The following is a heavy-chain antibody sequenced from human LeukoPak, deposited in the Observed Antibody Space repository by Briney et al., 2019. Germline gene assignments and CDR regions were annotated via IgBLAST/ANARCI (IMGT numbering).Heavy chain of an antibody. CDR1: GGSFSGYY. V-gene: IGHV4-34*01. D-gene: IGHD4-17*01. CDR2: INHSGST. CDR3: ARLMTTVTTTRPAMLLVWFDP. Sequence: SSETLSLTCAVYGGSFSGYYWSWIRQPPGKGLEWIGEINHSGSTNYNPSLKSRVTISVDTSKNQFSLKLSSVTAADTAVYYCARLMTTVTTTRPAMLLVWFDPWGQGTLVTVSS. J-gene: IGHJ5*02.